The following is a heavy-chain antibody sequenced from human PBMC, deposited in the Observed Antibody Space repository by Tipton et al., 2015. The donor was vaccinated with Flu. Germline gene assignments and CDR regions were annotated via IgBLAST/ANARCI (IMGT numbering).Heavy chain of an antibody. CDR2: MLYSGNT. Sequence: TLSLTCTVSAGSISSNSHYWGWIRQPPGTGLEWIGSMLYSGNTYYNPSLKSRVTMSVDTSKNQFSLKLSSVTAADTAVYYCARHLDYAGGRYFDSWGQGTLVTVSS. CDR1: AGSISSNSHY. D-gene: IGHD4-17*01. CDR3: ARHLDYAGGRYFDS. J-gene: IGHJ4*02. V-gene: IGHV4-39*01.